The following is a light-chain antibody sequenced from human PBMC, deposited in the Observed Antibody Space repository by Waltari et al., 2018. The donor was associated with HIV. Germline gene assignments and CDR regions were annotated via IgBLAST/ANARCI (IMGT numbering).Light chain of an antibody. CDR3: AAWDNSLSAPV. Sequence: QSVLTQPPSASGTPGQRVTISCSGSSSNIGSNYVYWYQQLPGTAPKILIYRNNQRPSGFPDRFSGSKSGTSASLAISGLRSEDEADYYCAAWDNSLSAPVFGGGTKLTVL. CDR2: RNN. J-gene: IGLJ3*02. CDR1: SSNIGSNY. V-gene: IGLV1-47*01.